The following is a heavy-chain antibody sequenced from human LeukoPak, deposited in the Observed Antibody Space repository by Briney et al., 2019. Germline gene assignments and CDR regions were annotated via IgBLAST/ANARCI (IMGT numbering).Heavy chain of an antibody. CDR3: AKWSSVVVPAAIYYYYYYMDV. J-gene: IGHJ6*03. D-gene: IGHD2-2*01. CDR2: IRYDGSNK. V-gene: IGHV3-30*02. Sequence: GGSLRLSCAASGFTFSSYGMHWVRQAPGEGLEWVAFIRYDGSNKYYADSVKGRFTISRDNSKNTLYLQMNSLRAEDTAVYYCAKWSSVVVPAAIYYYYYYMDVWGKGTTVTVSS. CDR1: GFTFSSYG.